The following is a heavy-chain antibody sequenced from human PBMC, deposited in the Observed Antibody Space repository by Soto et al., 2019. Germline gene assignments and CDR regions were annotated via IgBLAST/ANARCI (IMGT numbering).Heavy chain of an antibody. J-gene: IGHJ5*02. CDR2: IFPSDSDT. V-gene: IGHV5-51*01. CDR3: ARKDKSGYFNWFDP. D-gene: IGHD3-22*01. Sequence: GELIKIWWRTAGEKFTDYGSAWVLQIPGKGLEWMGIIFPSDSDTRYSPSFQGQVTISADRSTSTVFLQWASLKASDTAVYFCARKDKSGYFNWFDPWGQPTLVTVYS. CDR1: GEKFTDYG.